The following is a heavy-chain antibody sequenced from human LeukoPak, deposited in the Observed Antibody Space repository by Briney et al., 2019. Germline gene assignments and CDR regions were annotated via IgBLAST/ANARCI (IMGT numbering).Heavy chain of an antibody. Sequence: ASVKVSCKASGYTFTGYYMHWVRQATGQGLEWMGWMNPNSGNTGYAQKFQGRVTMTRNTSISTAYMELSSLRSEDTAVYYCARGLPRFSITMNYWGQGTLVTVSS. V-gene: IGHV1-8*02. D-gene: IGHD3-22*01. CDR3: ARGLPRFSITMNY. CDR1: GYTFTGYY. CDR2: MNPNSGNT. J-gene: IGHJ4*02.